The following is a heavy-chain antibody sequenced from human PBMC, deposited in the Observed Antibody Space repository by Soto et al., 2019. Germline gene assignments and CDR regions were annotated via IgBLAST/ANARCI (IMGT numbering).Heavy chain of an antibody. CDR2: ISPGSRYP. CDR3: VRGGGGGLFDP. D-gene: IGHD2-15*01. CDR1: GFTFGGSY. J-gene: IGHJ5*02. Sequence: PGGSLRLSCAASGFTFGGSYMSWIRQAPGKGLEWLSYISPGSRYPSYSDSVKGRFTISRDNAKRSLYLQMMSLTAEDTAIYYCVRGGGGGLFDPWGQGTTVTVSS. V-gene: IGHV3-11*06.